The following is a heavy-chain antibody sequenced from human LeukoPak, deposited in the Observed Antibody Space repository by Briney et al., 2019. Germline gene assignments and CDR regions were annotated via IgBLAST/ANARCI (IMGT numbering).Heavy chain of an antibody. J-gene: IGHJ4*02. CDR3: ARGGAMGYCSSTSCYAADY. V-gene: IGHV1-2*04. Sequence: ASVKVSCKASGYTFTGYYMHWVRQAPGQGLEWMGWINPNSGGTNYAQKFQGWVTMTRDTSISTAYMELSRLRSDDTDVYYCARGGAMGYCSSTSCYAADYWGQGTLVTVSS. CDR2: INPNSGGT. D-gene: IGHD2-2*01. CDR1: GYTFTGYY.